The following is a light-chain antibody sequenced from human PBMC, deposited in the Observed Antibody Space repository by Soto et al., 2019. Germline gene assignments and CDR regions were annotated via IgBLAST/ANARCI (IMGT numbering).Light chain of an antibody. Sequence: QSALTQPPSASGSPGQSVTISCIGTSNDIGNYNYVSWYQQHPGKAPKLMIYEVSKRPSGVPDRFSGAKSGNTASLTVSGLQAEDEADYYCNSYADSNKLIFGGGTQLTVL. CDR2: EVS. CDR1: SNDIGNYNY. J-gene: IGLJ2*01. V-gene: IGLV2-8*01. CDR3: NSYADSNKLI.